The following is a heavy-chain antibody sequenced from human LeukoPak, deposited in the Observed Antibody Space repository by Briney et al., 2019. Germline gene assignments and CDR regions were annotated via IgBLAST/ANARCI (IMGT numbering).Heavy chain of an antibody. CDR1: AFTFSSYW. V-gene: IGHV3-7*01. D-gene: IGHD3-10*01. CDR3: ARIKEYGFDI. J-gene: IGHJ3*02. Sequence: GGSLRLSCAGSAFTFSSYWMSWVRQAPGKGPEGVANIKDDGSEKYYLDSVKGRFTISRDNAKNSLYLQMNSLRAEDTAVYSCARIKEYGFDIWGQGTMVTVSS. CDR2: IKDDGSEK.